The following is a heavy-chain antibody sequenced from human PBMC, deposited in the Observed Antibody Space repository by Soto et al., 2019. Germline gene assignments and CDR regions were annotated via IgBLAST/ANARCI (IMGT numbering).Heavy chain of an antibody. Sequence: QDQLVQSGVEVKKPWASVKVSCKTSGYSFTNYGITWVRQAPGQGFEWMGWISAYNGNTKYAQKLQGRVTMTTDASTSTAYLELRSLTSDDTAVYYCARDRGVAPPVAGNTHYYYYMDVWGKGTTVTVSS. J-gene: IGHJ6*03. V-gene: IGHV1-18*01. CDR3: ARDRGVAPPVAGNTHYYYYMDV. CDR1: GYSFTNYG. CDR2: ISAYNGNT. D-gene: IGHD6-19*01.